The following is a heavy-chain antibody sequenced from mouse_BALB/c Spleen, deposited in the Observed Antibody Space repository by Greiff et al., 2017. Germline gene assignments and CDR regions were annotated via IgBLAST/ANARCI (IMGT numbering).Heavy chain of an antibody. CDR2: IDPANGNT. J-gene: IGHJ3*01. V-gene: IGHV14-3*02. CDR1: GFNIKDTY. Sequence: VQLQQSGAELVKPGASVKLSCTASGFNIKDTYMHWVKQRPEQGLEWIGRIDPANGNTKYDPKFQGKATITADTSSNTAYLQLSSLTSEDTAVYYCSKYYYGGAYWGQGTLVTVSA. CDR3: SKYYYGGAY. D-gene: IGHD1-1*01.